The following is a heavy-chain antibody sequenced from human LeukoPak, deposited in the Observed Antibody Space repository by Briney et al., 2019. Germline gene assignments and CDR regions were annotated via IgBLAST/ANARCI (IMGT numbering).Heavy chain of an antibody. CDR2: IYPGDSDT. CDR3: ARLARITMIVVVNNWFDP. D-gene: IGHD3-22*01. Sequence: GESLKISCKGSGYSFTGYWIGWVRQMPGKGLEWMGIIYPGDSDTRYSPSFQGQVTISADKSISTAYLQWSSLKASDTAMYYCARLARITMIVVVNNWFDPWGQGTLVTVSS. CDR1: GYSFTGYW. V-gene: IGHV5-51*01. J-gene: IGHJ5*02.